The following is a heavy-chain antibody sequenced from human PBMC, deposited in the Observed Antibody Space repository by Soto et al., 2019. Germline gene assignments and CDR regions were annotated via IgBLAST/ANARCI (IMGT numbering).Heavy chain of an antibody. CDR3: AHSYRSGSGY. CDR2: SYSDDDK. J-gene: IGHJ4*02. D-gene: IGHD3-22*01. Sequence: GXTLVNPTMILTXNCTFSWFSLSTSDVGVVWMRQPPVKTLEWLALSYSDDDKRYSPSLKSRLTITNDTSKNHVVLTMTNMDPVDTATYYCAHSYRSGSGYWGQGTLGTVSS. V-gene: IGHV2-5*02. CDR1: WFSLSTSDVG.